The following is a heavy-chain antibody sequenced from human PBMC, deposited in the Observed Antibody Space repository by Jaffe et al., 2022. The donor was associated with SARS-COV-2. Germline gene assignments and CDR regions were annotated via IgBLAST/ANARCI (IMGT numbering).Heavy chain of an antibody. V-gene: IGHV4-39*01. D-gene: IGHD3-22*01. CDR2: IYYSGST. CDR3: ARQGWDDSSGYTFDY. CDR1: GGSISSSSYY. Sequence: QLQLQESGPGLVKPSETLSLTCTVSGGSISSSSYYWGWIRQPPGKGLEWIGSIYYSGSTYYNPSLKSRVTISVDTSKNQFSLKLSSVTAADTAVYYCARQGWDDSSGYTFDYWGQGTLVTVSS. J-gene: IGHJ4*02.